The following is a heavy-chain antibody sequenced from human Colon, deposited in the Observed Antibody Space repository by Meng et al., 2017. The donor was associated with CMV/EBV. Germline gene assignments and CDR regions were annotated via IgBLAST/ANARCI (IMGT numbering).Heavy chain of an antibody. CDR1: GGSISSYY. CDR2: IYYSGST. Sequence: GSLRLSCTVSGGSISSYYWSWIRQTPGKGLEWIGYIYYSGSTNYNPSLKSRVTISVDTSKNQFSLKLSSVTAADTAVYYCARSAFFEGLMDVWGQGTTVTVSS. D-gene: IGHD3-3*01. CDR3: ARSAFFEGLMDV. J-gene: IGHJ6*02. V-gene: IGHV4-59*01.